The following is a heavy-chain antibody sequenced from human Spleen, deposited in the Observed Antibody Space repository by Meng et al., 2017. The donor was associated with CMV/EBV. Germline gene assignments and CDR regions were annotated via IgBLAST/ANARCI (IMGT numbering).Heavy chain of an antibody. V-gene: IGHV3-48*03. CDR3: ARGALLGDFWSGYYSDY. CDR2: ISSSGSTI. CDR1: GFTFSSND. Sequence: GESLKISCAASGFTFSSNDMHWVRQAPGKGLEWVSYISSSGSTIYYADSVKGRFTISRDNAKNSLYLQMNSLRAEDTAVYYCARGALLGDFWSGYYSDYWGQGTLVTVSS. D-gene: IGHD3-3*01. J-gene: IGHJ4*02.